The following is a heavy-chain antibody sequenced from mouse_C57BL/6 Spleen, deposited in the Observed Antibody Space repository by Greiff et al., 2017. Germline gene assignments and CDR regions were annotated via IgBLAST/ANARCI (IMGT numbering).Heavy chain of an antibody. CDR1: GYSITSGYY. V-gene: IGHV3-6*01. D-gene: IGHD2-2*01. Sequence: EVQLQESGPGLVKPSQSLSLTCSVTGYSITSGYYWNWIRQFPGNKLEWMGYISYDGSNNYNPSLKNRISITRDTSKNQFFLKLNSVTTEDTATYYCASNYGYAYYYAMDYWGQGTSVTVSS. J-gene: IGHJ4*01. CDR2: ISYDGSN. CDR3: ASNYGYAYYYAMDY.